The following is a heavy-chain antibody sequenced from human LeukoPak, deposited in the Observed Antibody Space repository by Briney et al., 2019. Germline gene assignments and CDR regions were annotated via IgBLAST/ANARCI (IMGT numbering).Heavy chain of an antibody. CDR1: AYTFTGYY. CDR2: IDPNNGGA. V-gene: IGHV1-2*02. Sequence: ASVKVSCKASAYTFTGYYMHWVRQAPGQGLEWMGWIDPNNGGAKYAQKFQGRVTMTRDTSISTVYVELSGLRPDDTAVYHCTRGREINCSGGSCYPFDYWGQGTLVTVSS. J-gene: IGHJ4*02. CDR3: TRGREINCSGGSCYPFDY. D-gene: IGHD2-15*01.